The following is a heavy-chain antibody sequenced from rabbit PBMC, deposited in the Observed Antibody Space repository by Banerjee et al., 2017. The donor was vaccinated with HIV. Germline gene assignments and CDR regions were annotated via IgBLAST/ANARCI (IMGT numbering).Heavy chain of an antibody. Sequence: EESGGGLVQPEGSLTLTCTASGFSFSYTYWICWVRQAPGKGPEWIACMHAGTSGETWYASWAKGRFTISETSSTAVTLQMTSLTAADTATYFCGRSSAGDGSHFNLWGPGTLVTVS. CDR3: GRSSAGDGSHFNL. J-gene: IGHJ4*01. CDR1: GFSFSYTYW. V-gene: IGHV1S45*01. CDR2: MHAGTSGET. D-gene: IGHD3-1*01.